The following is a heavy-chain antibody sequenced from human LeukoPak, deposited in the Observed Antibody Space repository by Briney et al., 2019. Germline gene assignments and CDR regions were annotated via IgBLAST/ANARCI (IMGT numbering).Heavy chain of an antibody. J-gene: IGHJ6*03. V-gene: IGHV4-34*01. CDR1: GGSFSGYY. CDR3: ARGTISSYYYYYYMDV. D-gene: IGHD3-10*01. Sequence: SATLSLTCAVSGGSFSGYYWSWIRQPPGKGLERIGDINHSGSTNYNPSLKRRVTISVDTSKNQFSLKLSSVTAADTAVYYCARGTISSYYYYYYMDVWGKGTTVTISS. CDR2: INHSGST.